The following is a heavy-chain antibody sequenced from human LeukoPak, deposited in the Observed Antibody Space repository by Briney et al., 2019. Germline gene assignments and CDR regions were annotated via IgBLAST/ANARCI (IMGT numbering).Heavy chain of an antibody. Sequence: GGSLRLSCAASGFTFSSYSMNWVRQAPGKGLEWVSYISSSSSTIYYADSVKGRFTISRDNAKNSLYLQMNSLRAEDTAVYYCARDRGSGSWYWFDPWGQGTLVTVSS. V-gene: IGHV3-48*01. CDR3: ARDRGSGSWYWFDP. CDR1: GFTFSSYS. D-gene: IGHD6-13*01. CDR2: ISSSSSTI. J-gene: IGHJ5*02.